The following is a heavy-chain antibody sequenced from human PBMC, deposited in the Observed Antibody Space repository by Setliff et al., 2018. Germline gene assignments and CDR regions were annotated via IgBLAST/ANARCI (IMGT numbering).Heavy chain of an antibody. CDR1: GFTFSTHA. V-gene: IGHV3-33*01. Sequence: GGSLRLSCGASGFTFSTHAMHWVRQAPGKGLEWVAVIWDDGGNKYHADSVKGRFTISRDNSKNTLYLQMNSLRPEDTAVYYCARTCSGGGCYAGLESWGQGTPVTVSS. CDR3: ARTCSGGGCYAGLES. CDR2: IWDDGGNK. J-gene: IGHJ4*02. D-gene: IGHD2-15*01.